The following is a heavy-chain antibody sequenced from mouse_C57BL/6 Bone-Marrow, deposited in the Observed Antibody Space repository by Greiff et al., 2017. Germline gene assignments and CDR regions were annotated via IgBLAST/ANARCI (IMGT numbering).Heavy chain of an antibody. Sequence: QVQLKQPGAELVKPGASVKLSCKASGYTFTSYWMQWVKQRPGPGLEWIGEIDPSDSYTNYNQKFKGKATLTVDTSSSTAYMQLSSLTSEDSAVYYCARRIYYDYDWFAYWGQGTLVTVSA. CDR3: ARRIYYDYDWFAY. D-gene: IGHD2-4*01. CDR2: IDPSDSYT. CDR1: GYTFTSYW. J-gene: IGHJ3*01. V-gene: IGHV1-50*01.